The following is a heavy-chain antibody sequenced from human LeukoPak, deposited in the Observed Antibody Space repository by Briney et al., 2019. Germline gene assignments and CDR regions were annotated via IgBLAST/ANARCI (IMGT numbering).Heavy chain of an antibody. CDR3: LYFWSGSSLVDY. CDR2: IKSKTDGGTT. J-gene: IGHJ4*02. D-gene: IGHD3-3*01. Sequence: GGSLRLSCAASGFTFSNAWMSWVRQAPGKGLEWVGRIKSKTDGGTTDYAAPGKGRFSISRDDSKNTLYLEMYSLKTEDTAMYYCLYFWSGSSLVDYWGQGTLVTVSS. V-gene: IGHV3-15*01. CDR1: GFTFSNAW.